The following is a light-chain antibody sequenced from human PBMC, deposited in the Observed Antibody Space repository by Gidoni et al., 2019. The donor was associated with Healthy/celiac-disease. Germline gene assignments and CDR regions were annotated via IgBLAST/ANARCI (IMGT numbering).Light chain of an antibody. J-gene: IGLJ3*02. CDR1: SSNIGACYD. CDR3: QSYDSSLSGWV. CDR2: GNS. Sequence: QSVLPQPPSVSGAPGQRVTISCTGSSSNIGACYDVHWYQQLPGTAPKLLIYGNSNRPSGVPDRFSGSKSGTSASLAITGLQAEDEADYYCQSYDSSLSGWVFGGGTKLTVL. V-gene: IGLV1-40*01.